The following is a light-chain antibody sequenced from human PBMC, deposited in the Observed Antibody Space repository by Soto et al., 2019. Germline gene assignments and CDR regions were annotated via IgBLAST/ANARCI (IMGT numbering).Light chain of an antibody. CDR2: EVT. V-gene: IGLV2-8*01. Sequence: QSVLTQPPSASGSPGQSVTISCTGTSSDVGGYNFVSGYQQHPGKAPKLMIYEVTKRPSGVPDRFSGSKSGNTASLTVSGLQAEDEADYSCTSSAGSNIPVVFGGGTKLTVL. CDR1: SSDVGGYNF. J-gene: IGLJ2*01. CDR3: TSSAGSNIPVV.